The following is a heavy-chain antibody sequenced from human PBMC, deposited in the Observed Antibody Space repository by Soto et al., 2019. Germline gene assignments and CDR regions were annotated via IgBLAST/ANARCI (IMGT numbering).Heavy chain of an antibody. CDR1: GFTFSNAW. V-gene: IGHV3-15*07. CDR2: IKSKTDGGTT. CDR3: TTDYKTAWLAPGYYYYYGMDV. Sequence: GGSLRLSCAASGFTFSNAWMNWVRQAPGKGLEWVGRIKSKTDGGTTDYAAPVKGRFTISRDDSKNTLYLQMNSLKTEDTAVYYCTTDYKTAWLAPGYYYYYGMDVWGQGTTVTVSS. D-gene: IGHD6-19*01. J-gene: IGHJ6*02.